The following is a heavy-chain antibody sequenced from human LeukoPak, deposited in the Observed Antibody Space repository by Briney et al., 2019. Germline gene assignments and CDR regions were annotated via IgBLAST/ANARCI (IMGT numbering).Heavy chain of an antibody. CDR1: GFIFSSYA. J-gene: IGHJ4*02. CDR2: ISASGTTT. Sequence: GGSLRLSCAASGFIFSSYAMSWVRQAPGKGLEWVSAISASGTTTYYADSVKGRFTISRDNSKNTLFLQMNSLRAEDTAVYYCAKVPRHYDSSGYYPFDYWGQGTLLTVSS. D-gene: IGHD3-22*01. V-gene: IGHV3-23*01. CDR3: AKVPRHYDSSGYYPFDY.